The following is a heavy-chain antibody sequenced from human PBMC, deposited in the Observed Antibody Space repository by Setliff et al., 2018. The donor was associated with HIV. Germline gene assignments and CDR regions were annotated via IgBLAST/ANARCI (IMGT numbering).Heavy chain of an antibody. CDR3: ARARGRAQLSYYFDY. J-gene: IGHJ4*02. V-gene: IGHV4-39*07. CDR1: GGSIRSSNYY. Sequence: LSLTCTVSGGSIRSSNYYWGWIRQPPGKGLEWIGHIYYTGSTYYNPSLKSRVTMSVDTSRDQFSLKLSSVTAADTAVYYCARARGRAQLSYYFDYWGQGRLVTVSS. D-gene: IGHD2-2*01. CDR2: IYYTGST.